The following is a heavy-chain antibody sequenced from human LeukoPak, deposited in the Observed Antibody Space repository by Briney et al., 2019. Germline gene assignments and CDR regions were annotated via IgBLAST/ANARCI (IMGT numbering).Heavy chain of an antibody. J-gene: IGHJ3*02. CDR3: ARDRRRLGELRGAFDI. D-gene: IGHD3-10*01. V-gene: IGHV3-30-3*01. CDR1: GFTFSSYA. CDR2: VSYDGSNK. Sequence: GGSLRLSCAASGFTFSSYAMHWVRQAPGKGLEWVAVVSYDGSNKYYADSVKGRFTISRDNSKNTLYLQMNSLRAEDTAVYYCARDRRRLGELRGAFDIWGQGTMVTVSS.